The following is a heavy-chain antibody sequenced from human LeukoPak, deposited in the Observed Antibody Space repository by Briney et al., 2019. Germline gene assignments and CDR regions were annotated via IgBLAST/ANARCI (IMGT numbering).Heavy chain of an antibody. Sequence: GGSLRLSCAASGFTFSSYAMSWVRQALGKGLEWVSAISGGGGSTYYADSVKGRFTISRDNAKNSLYLQMNSLKAEDTAIYYCAISIGVAVAFDFWGQGTLVTVSS. CDR3: AISIGVAVAFDF. CDR1: GFTFSSYA. V-gene: IGHV3-23*01. CDR2: ISGGGGST. J-gene: IGHJ4*02. D-gene: IGHD6-19*01.